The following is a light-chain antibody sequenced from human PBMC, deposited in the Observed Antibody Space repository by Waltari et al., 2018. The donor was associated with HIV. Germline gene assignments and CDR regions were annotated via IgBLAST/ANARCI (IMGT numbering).Light chain of an antibody. Sequence: QSALTQPASVYGSPGQSSTISCTGTTSDIGEYNYVSWFQHIPAKAPKLIIFEVSNRPSGVATRFSGSNSGSSASLTVSGLQAEDEADHYCSSHTNIYTWVFGGGTKLTVL. CDR3: SSHTNIYTWV. J-gene: IGLJ3*02. CDR1: TSDIGEYNY. V-gene: IGLV2-14*01. CDR2: EVS.